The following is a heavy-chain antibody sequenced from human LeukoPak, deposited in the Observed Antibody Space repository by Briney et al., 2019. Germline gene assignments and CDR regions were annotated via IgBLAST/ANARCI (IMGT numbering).Heavy chain of an antibody. CDR3: ARGCGYYYEGYYYYMDV. J-gene: IGHJ6*03. CDR1: GGSFSGYY. CDR2: INHSGST. Sequence: SETLSLTCAVYGGSFSGYYWSWIRQPPGKGLEWIGEINHSGSTNYNPSPKSRVTISVDTSKNQFSLKLSSVTAADTAVYYCARGCGYYYEGYYYYMDVWGKGTTVTVSS. V-gene: IGHV4-34*01. D-gene: IGHD3-22*01.